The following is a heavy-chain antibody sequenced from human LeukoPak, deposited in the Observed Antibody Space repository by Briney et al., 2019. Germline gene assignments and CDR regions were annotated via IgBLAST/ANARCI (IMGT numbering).Heavy chain of an antibody. J-gene: IGHJ4*02. CDR3: AKEGSSTSCFDY. V-gene: IGHV3-23*01. CDR1: GFTFSNYA. D-gene: IGHD2-2*01. CDR2: ISGSGGST. Sequence: GGSLRLSCAASGFTFSNYAMSWGRQAPGKGLEWVSAISGSGGSTYYADSVKGRFTISRDNSKNTLHLQMNSLRAEDTAVYYCAKEGSSTSCFDYWGQGTLVTVSS.